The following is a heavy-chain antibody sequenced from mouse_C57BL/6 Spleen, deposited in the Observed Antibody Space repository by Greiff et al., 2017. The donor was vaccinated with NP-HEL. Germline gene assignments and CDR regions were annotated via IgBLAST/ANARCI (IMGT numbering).Heavy chain of an antibody. D-gene: IGHD1-1*01. CDR1: GFTFSDYG. V-gene: IGHV5-17*01. CDR2: ISSGSSTI. Sequence: EVQVVESGGGLVKPGGSLKLSCAASGFTFSDYGMHWVRQAPEKGLEWVAYISSGSSTIYYADTVKGRFTISRDNAKNTLFLQMTSLRSEDTAMYYCARGDGSNWYFDVWGTGTTVTVSS. CDR3: ARGDGSNWYFDV. J-gene: IGHJ1*03.